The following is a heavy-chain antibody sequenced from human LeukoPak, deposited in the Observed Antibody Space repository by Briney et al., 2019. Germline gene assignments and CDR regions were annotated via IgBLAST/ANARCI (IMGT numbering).Heavy chain of an antibody. CDR1: GYTFTSYY. D-gene: IGHD6-13*01. CDR2: ISPSGGST. J-gene: IGHJ6*03. CDR3: ARMGSSWPIRYYYYYYMDV. Sequence: EASVKVSCKASGYTFTSYYMHWVRQAPGQGLEWMGIISPSGGSTSYAQKFQGRVTMTRDMSTSTVYMELRSLRSDDTAVYYCARMGSSWPIRYYYYYYMDVWGKGTTVTVSS. V-gene: IGHV1-46*01.